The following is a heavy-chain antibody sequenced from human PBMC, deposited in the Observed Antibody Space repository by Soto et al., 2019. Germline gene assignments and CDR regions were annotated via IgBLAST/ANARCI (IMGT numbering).Heavy chain of an antibody. CDR2: IHYSGST. V-gene: IGHV4-61*08. CDR1: GGSVSSGGYY. Sequence: QVQLQESGPGLVKPSETLSLTCNVSGGSVSSGGYYWNWIRQPPGKGLEWIGHIHYSGSTNYNPSLKSRVTISVDTSKNQFPLKLNSVTAADTAIYYCARGMIPVVRRYFDYWGQGTLVTVSS. CDR3: ARGMIPVVRRYFDY. D-gene: IGHD2-15*01. J-gene: IGHJ4*02.